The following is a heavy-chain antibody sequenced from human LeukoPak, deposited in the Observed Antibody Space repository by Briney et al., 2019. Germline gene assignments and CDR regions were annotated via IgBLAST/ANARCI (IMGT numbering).Heavy chain of an antibody. D-gene: IGHD3-3*01. CDR2: ISSSSSYI. CDR1: GFTFSSYS. CDR3: ARQHTIFGVVIIDY. V-gene: IGHV3-21*01. J-gene: IGHJ4*02. Sequence: PGGSLSLSCAASGFTFSSYSMNWVRQAPGKGLEWVSSISSSSSYIYYADSVKGRFTISRDNAKNSLYLQMNSLRAEDTAVYYCARQHTIFGVVIIDYWGQGTLVTVSS.